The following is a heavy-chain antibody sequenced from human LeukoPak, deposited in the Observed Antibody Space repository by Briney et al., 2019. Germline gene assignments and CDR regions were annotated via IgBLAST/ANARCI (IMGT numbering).Heavy chain of an antibody. CDR3: ARYLFGSSWYHSREDQ. Sequence: GGSLRLSCATSGFTFSNYVMTWVRQAPGKGLECVSAITGSGSNTYYGDSVKGRFTISRDNSKNTLYLQMKSLRGEDTAVYYCARYLFGSSWYHSREDQWGQGTLVTVSS. CDR2: ITGSGSNT. D-gene: IGHD6-13*01. V-gene: IGHV3-23*01. CDR1: GFTFSNYV. J-gene: IGHJ4*02.